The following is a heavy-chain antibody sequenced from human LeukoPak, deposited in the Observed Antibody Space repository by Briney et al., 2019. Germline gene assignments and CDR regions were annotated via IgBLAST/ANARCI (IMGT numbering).Heavy chain of an antibody. D-gene: IGHD4-17*01. J-gene: IGHJ5*02. CDR1: GFTFSSYS. Sequence: PGGSLRLSCAASGFTFSSYSMNWVRQAPGKGLEWVSSISSSSSYIYYADSVKGRFTISRDNSKNTLYLQMNSLRAEDTAVYYCAKDRDGDYVSWFDPWGQGTLVTVSS. CDR3: AKDRDGDYVSWFDP. V-gene: IGHV3-21*04. CDR2: ISSSSSYI.